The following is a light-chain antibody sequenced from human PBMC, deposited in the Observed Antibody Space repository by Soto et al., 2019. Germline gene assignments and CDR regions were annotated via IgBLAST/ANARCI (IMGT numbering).Light chain of an antibody. J-gene: IGKJ1*01. V-gene: IGKV1-5*03. CDR1: QSISGW. CDR2: EAS. Sequence: DIQMTQSPSSLSASVGERVTITCRASQSISGWLTWYQQKPGKAPKIMIYEASSLESGVPSRFSGSGSETEFTLTISSLQPDDFATYYCQQYNTYPRTFGQGTKVEFK. CDR3: QQYNTYPRT.